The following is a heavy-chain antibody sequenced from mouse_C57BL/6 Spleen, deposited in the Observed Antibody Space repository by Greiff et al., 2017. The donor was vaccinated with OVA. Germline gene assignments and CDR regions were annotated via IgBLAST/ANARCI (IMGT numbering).Heavy chain of an antibody. D-gene: IGHD1-1*01. CDR2: IDPSDSET. CDR3: ARGDYYGSFYYAMDY. V-gene: IGHV1-52*01. J-gene: IGHJ4*01. CDR1: GYTFTSYW. Sequence: VQLQQSGPELVRPGSSVKLSCKASGYTFTSYWMHWVKQRPIQGLEWIGNIDPSDSETHYNQKFKDKATLTVDKSSSTAYMQLSSLTSEDSAVYYCARGDYYGSFYYAMDYWGQGTSVTVSS.